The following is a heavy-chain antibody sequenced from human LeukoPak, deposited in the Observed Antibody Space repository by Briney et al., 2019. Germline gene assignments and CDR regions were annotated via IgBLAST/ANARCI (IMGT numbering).Heavy chain of an antibody. CDR2: IYYSGST. V-gene: IGHV4-59*01. Sequence: PSETLSLTCTVSGGSISSYHWSWIRQPPGKGLEWIGYIYYSGSTNYNPSLKSRVTISVDTSKNQFSLKLSSVTAVDTAVYYCARDRYSSGWHEGVVAFDIWGQGTMVTVSS. CDR1: GGSISSYH. D-gene: IGHD6-19*01. J-gene: IGHJ3*02. CDR3: ARDRYSSGWHEGVVAFDI.